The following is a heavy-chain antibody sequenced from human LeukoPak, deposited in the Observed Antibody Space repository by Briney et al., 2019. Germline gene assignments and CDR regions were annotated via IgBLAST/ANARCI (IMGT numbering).Heavy chain of an antibody. J-gene: IGHJ5*02. D-gene: IGHD6-13*01. Sequence: EASVKVSCKASGYTFTSYGISWVRQAPGQGLEWMGWISAYNGNTNYAQKLQGRVTMTTDTSTSTAYMELRSLRSDDTAVYYCARAILEYSSSWYENWFDPWGQGTLVTVSS. CDR2: ISAYNGNT. CDR3: ARAILEYSSSWYENWFDP. CDR1: GYTFTSYG. V-gene: IGHV1-18*01.